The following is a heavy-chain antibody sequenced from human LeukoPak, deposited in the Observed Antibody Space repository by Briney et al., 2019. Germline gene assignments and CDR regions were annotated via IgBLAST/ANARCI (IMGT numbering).Heavy chain of an antibody. D-gene: IGHD7-27*01. CDR1: GGSSTSGGYY. Sequence: PSQTLSLTGTVSGGSSTSGGYYWSWIRQLPGKGLEWIGYIYYSGTTSYNPSLKSRLTISLDTSENQFSLKLSSVTAADTAVYYCARGSTGDKSNNWGQGTLVTVSS. J-gene: IGHJ4*02. CDR2: IYYSGTT. V-gene: IGHV4-31*03. CDR3: ARGSTGDKSNN.